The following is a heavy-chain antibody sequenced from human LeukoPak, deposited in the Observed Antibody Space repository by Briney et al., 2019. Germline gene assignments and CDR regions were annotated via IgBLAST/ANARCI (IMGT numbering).Heavy chain of an antibody. CDR1: GFTFSSYA. V-gene: IGHV3-30*04. J-gene: IGHJ3*02. CDR3: ARDTGYYGSRSAFDI. CDR2: ISYDGSNK. D-gene: IGHD3-10*01. Sequence: GRSLRLSCAASGFTFSSYAMHWVRQAPGKGLEWVAVISYDGSNKYYADSVKGRFTISRDNSKNTLYLQMNSLRAEDTAVHYCARDTGYYGSRSAFDIWGQGTMVTVSS.